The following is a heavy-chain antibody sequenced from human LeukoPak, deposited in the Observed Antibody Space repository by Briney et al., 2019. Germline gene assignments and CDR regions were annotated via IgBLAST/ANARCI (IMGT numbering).Heavy chain of an antibody. V-gene: IGHV4-59*08. CDR3: ARQKRGLLRGGWFDP. D-gene: IGHD1-26*01. CDR2: IYYSGST. J-gene: IGHJ5*02. Sequence: SETLSPTCTVSGGSISSYYWSWIRQPPGKGLEWIGYIYYSGSTNYNPSLKSRVTISVDTSKNQFSLKLSSVTAADTAVYYCARQKRGLLRGGWFDPWGQGTLVTVSS. CDR1: GGSISSYY.